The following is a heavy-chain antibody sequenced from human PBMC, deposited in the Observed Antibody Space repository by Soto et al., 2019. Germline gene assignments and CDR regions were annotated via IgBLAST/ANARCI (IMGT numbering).Heavy chain of an antibody. D-gene: IGHD3-22*01. CDR3: ATENYYDSSGYYSNFDY. CDR2: IWYDGSKK. J-gene: IGHJ4*02. V-gene: IGHV3-33*01. CDR1: GFTFSSFG. Sequence: PGGSLRLSCAASGFTFSSFGMHWVRQAPGKGLEWVAVIWYDGSKKYYADSVKGRFTTSRDNSKNTLYLQMNSLRAEDTAVYYCATENYYDSSGYYSNFDYWGQGTLVTVSS.